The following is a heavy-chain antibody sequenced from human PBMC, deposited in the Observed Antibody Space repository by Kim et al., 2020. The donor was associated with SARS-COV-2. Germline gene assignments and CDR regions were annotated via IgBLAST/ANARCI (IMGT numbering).Heavy chain of an antibody. CDR1: GGSISSGDYY. Sequence: SETLSLTCTVSGGSISSGDYYWSWIRQPPGKGLEWIGYIYYSGSTYYNPSLKSRVTISVDTSKNQFSLKLSSVTAADTAVYYCARERPDTMVQGAKYYYYYMDVWGKGTTVTVSS. CDR2: IYYSGST. V-gene: IGHV4-30-4*01. D-gene: IGHD3-10*01. CDR3: ARERPDTMVQGAKYYYYYMDV. J-gene: IGHJ6*03.